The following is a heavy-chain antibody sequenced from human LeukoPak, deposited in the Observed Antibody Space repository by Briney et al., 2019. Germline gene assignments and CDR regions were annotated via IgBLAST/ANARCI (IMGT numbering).Heavy chain of an antibody. Sequence: ASVTVSCKASGYTFTGYYIDWVRQAPGQGLEWMGWINSDSGGTNYAQKFQGRVTMTRDTSTSTAYMELSSLRSDDTAFYYCARDTITVTTPYFDYWGQGTLVTVPS. J-gene: IGHJ4*02. D-gene: IGHD4-17*01. CDR1: GYTFTGYY. V-gene: IGHV1-2*02. CDR2: INSDSGGT. CDR3: ARDTITVTTPYFDY.